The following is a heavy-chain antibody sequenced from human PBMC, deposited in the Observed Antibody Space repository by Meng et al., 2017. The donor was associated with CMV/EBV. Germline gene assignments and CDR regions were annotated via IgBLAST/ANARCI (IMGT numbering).Heavy chain of an antibody. Sequence: GGSLRLSCAASGFTFSSYWMSWVRQAPGKGLEWVANIKQDGSEKYYVDSVKGRFTISRDNAKNSLYLQMNSLRAEDTALYYCAFIVVVPAANAFDIWGQGTMVTVSS. CDR1: GFTFSSYW. J-gene: IGHJ3*02. CDR3: AFIVVVPAANAFDI. V-gene: IGHV3-7*03. CDR2: IKQDGSEK. D-gene: IGHD2-2*01.